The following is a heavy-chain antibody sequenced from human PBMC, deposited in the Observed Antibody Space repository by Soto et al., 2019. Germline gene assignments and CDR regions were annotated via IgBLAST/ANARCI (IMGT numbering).Heavy chain of an antibody. CDR2: IYYDGSIK. CDR3: ARGPPHSSSWYWYFDL. D-gene: IGHD6-13*01. Sequence: GGSLRLSCAASGFTFNSLGMHWVRQAPGKGLEWMAVIYYDGSIKYYGDSVKGRFTISRDNSKNTLYLQMNSLRAEDTAVYYCARGPPHSSSWYWYFDLWGRGTLVTVSS. V-gene: IGHV3-33*01. J-gene: IGHJ2*01. CDR1: GFTFNSLG.